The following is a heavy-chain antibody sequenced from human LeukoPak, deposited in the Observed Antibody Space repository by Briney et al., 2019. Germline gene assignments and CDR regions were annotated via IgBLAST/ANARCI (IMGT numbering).Heavy chain of an antibody. D-gene: IGHD3-10*01. Sequence: GESLKISCKGSGYTFTNYWISWMRQMPGKGLEWMGEIDPSDSYTNYSPSFQGHVTISADKSISTAYLQWSSLEASDTAMYYCARRFAYYYDSGSYGAFDIWGQGTMVTVSS. CDR3: ARRFAYYYDSGSYGAFDI. V-gene: IGHV5-10-1*01. CDR1: GYTFTNYW. J-gene: IGHJ3*02. CDR2: IDPSDSYT.